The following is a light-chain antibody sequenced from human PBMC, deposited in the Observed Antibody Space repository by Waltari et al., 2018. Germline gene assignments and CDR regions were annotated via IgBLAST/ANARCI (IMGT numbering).Light chain of an antibody. Sequence: DTQMTQSPSTLSAYVGDRVTITCRASQNIYNWLAWYQQKPGEAPEVLIYDASSLRSGVPSRFSGSGSGTDFTLTINSLQPDDFASYFCQQYNSYLSSFGQGTKLEI. V-gene: IGKV1-5*01. J-gene: IGKJ2*01. CDR3: QQYNSYLSS. CDR2: DAS. CDR1: QNIYNW.